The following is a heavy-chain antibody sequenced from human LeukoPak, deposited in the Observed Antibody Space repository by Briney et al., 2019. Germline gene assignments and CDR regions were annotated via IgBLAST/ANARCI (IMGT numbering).Heavy chain of an antibody. Sequence: GGSLRLSCAASGFTFSSYAMHWVRQAPGKGLEWVAVISYDGSNRYYADSVKGRFTISRDNAKNSLYLQMNSLRGEDTAVYYCARSLWFRCDYWGQGTLVTVSS. CDR2: ISYDGSNR. D-gene: IGHD5-18*01. J-gene: IGHJ4*02. CDR3: ARSLWFRCDY. CDR1: GFTFSSYA. V-gene: IGHV3-30-3*01.